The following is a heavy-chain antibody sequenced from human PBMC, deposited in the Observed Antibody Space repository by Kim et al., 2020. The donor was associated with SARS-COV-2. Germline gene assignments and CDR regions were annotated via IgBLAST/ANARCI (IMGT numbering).Heavy chain of an antibody. Sequence: SVKVSCKASGGTFSSYVTSWVRQAPGQGLEWMGGIIPIFGTENYAQKFQGRVTITADESTSTAYMELSSLRSEDTAVYYCARAFRRGYSYGQPYYYYYDMDVWGQGTTVTVSS. V-gene: IGHV1-69*13. CDR2: IIPIFGTE. J-gene: IGHJ6*02. CDR3: ARAFRRGYSYGQPYYYYYDMDV. D-gene: IGHD5-18*01. CDR1: GGTFSSYV.